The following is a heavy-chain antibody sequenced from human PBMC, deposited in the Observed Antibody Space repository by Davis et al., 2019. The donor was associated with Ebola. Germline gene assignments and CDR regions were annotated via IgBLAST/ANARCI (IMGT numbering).Heavy chain of an antibody. CDR1: GGSISTYS. CDR3: ARLAARSSYYYGMDV. Sequence: SETLSLTCTVSGGSISTYSWSWIRQPPGKGLEWIGSVYYSGSTNYNPSLKSRVTISVDTSENQLSLKLSSVNTADTAVYYCARLAARSSYYYGMDVWGQGTTVTVSS. V-gene: IGHV4-59*01. CDR2: VYYSGST. D-gene: IGHD6-6*01. J-gene: IGHJ6*02.